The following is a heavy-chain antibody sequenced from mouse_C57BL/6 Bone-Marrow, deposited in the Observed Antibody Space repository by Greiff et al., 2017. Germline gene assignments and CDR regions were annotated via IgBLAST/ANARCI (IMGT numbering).Heavy chain of an antibody. CDR1: GYTFTSYW. V-gene: IGHV1-72*01. CDR2: IDPNSGGT. J-gene: IGHJ3*01. CDR3: ARSNWEESWFAY. Sequence: QVQLQQPGAELVKPGASVKLSCKASGYTFTSYWMHWVKQRPGRGLEWIGRIDPNSGGTKYNEKFKSKATLTVDKPSSTAYMHLSSLTSEDSAVYYCARSNWEESWFAYWGQGTLVTVSA. D-gene: IGHD4-1*02.